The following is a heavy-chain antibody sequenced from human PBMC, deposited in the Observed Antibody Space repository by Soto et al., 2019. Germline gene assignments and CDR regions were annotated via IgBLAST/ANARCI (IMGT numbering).Heavy chain of an antibody. CDR2: ISGSGGST. CDR3: AKAAASAWFDP. Sequence: SGGSLRLSCAASGFTFSSYAMSLVRQAPGKGLEWVSAISGSGGSTYYADSVKGRFTISRDNSKKTLYLQMKSLRAEDTAVYYCAKAAASAWFDPWGQGTLVTVSS. CDR1: GFTFSSYA. J-gene: IGHJ5*02. D-gene: IGHD6-25*01. V-gene: IGHV3-23*01.